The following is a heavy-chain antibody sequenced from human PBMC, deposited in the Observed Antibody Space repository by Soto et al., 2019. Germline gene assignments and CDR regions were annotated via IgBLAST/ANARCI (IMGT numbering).Heavy chain of an antibody. CDR1: GFTFGRHA. J-gene: IGHJ4*02. Sequence: GGSLRLSCEGSGFTFGRHALHWVRQAPGKGLEWVAVVSKDGSVKYWIESVKGRFTLSRDNSKNTVYLEMNSLRPEDTGVYYCVRSRSGAVADSFDLWGQGTLVTVSS. D-gene: IGHD3-10*01. CDR2: VSKDGSVK. V-gene: IGHV3-30-3*01. CDR3: VRSRSGAVADSFDL.